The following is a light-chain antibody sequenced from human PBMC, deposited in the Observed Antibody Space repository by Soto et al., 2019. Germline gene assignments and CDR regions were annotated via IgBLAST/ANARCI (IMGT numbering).Light chain of an antibody. J-gene: IGKJ1*01. CDR1: QSFTSTS. CDR3: QQYDSSPRT. V-gene: IGKV3-20*01. Sequence: EIVLTQSPGTLSLSPGERATLSCRASQSFTSTSLAWYQQKPGQAPRLLISGASRRAAGIPDRFSGSGSGTDFTLTIGRLESEDLAVYYCQQYDSSPRTFGQGTRVEIK. CDR2: GAS.